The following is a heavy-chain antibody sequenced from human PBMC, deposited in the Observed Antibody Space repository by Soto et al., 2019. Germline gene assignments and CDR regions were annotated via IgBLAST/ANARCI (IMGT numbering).Heavy chain of an antibody. D-gene: IGHD3-10*01. V-gene: IGHV3-21*01. CDR1: GFTFSSYT. CDR2: INSIGSYI. J-gene: IGHJ6*02. Sequence: EVQLVESGGGLVKPGGSLRLSCAASGFTFSSYTMNWVRQAPGKGLEWVSSINSIGSYIYDVDSVKGRFTISRDNAQKELYREMNSVRVEYTAIYYCARVGSTLMQGRIRGNRCGVDVWGQWTAVIVSS. CDR3: ARVGSTLMQGRIRGNRCGVDV.